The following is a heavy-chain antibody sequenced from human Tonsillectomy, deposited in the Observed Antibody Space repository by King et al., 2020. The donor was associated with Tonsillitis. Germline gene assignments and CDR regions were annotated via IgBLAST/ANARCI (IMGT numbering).Heavy chain of an antibody. CDR3: ARNGTASLRARDWFDP. CDR1: GYSFTSYW. D-gene: IGHD6-6*01. Sequence: VQLVESGAEVKKPGESLKISCKGSGYSFTSYWIGWVRQMPGKGLEWMGIIYPGDSDTRYSPSFQGQVTISAEKSISTAYLQWSSLKASDTAMYYCARNGTASLRARDWFDPWGQGTLVTVSS. V-gene: IGHV5-51*01. J-gene: IGHJ5*02. CDR2: IYPGDSDT.